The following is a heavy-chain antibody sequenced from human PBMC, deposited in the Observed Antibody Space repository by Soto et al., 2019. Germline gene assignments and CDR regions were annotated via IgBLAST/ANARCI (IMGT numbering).Heavy chain of an antibody. CDR1: GFTFSSYA. J-gene: IGHJ6*02. CDR2: ISGSGGST. Sequence: EVQLLESGGGLVQPGGSLRLSCAASGFTFSSYAMSWVRQAPGKGLEWVSAISGSGGSTYYADSVKGRFTISRDNSKNRLYLQMNSLRAEDTAVYYCAKDTNYDFWSGYYIPENYYYGMDVWGQGTTVTVSS. CDR3: AKDTNYDFWSGYYIPENYYYGMDV. D-gene: IGHD3-3*01. V-gene: IGHV3-23*01.